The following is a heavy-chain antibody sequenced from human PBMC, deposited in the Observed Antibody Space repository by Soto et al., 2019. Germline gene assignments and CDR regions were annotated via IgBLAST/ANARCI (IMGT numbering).Heavy chain of an antibody. CDR3: AKDPGFLAGSDFDY. CDR1: GFTFSSSA. CDR2: ISGSGGST. D-gene: IGHD6-19*01. V-gene: IGHV3-23*01. Sequence: EVQLLESGGGLVQHGGSLRLSCAASGFTFSSSAMSWVRQAPGKGLEWVSAISGSGGSTYYADSVKGRFTISRDNSKNTLYLQMTSLRAEDTAVYYCAKDPGFLAGSDFDYWGQGTLVTVSS. J-gene: IGHJ4*02.